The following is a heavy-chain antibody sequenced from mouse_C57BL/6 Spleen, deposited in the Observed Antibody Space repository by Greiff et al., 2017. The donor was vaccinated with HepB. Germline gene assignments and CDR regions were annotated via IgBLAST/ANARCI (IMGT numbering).Heavy chain of an antibody. Sequence: VKLMESGPGLVQPSQSLSITCTVSGFSLTSYGVHWVRQPPGKGLEWLGVIWGGGSTDYNAAFISRLSTSKDNSKSQVFFKMNSLHADDTAIYYCAKNNYYGSLYAMDYWGQGTSVTVSS. CDR3: AKNNYYGSLYAMDY. CDR1: GFSLTSYG. D-gene: IGHD1-1*01. V-gene: IGHV2-4*01. J-gene: IGHJ4*01. CDR2: IWGGGST.